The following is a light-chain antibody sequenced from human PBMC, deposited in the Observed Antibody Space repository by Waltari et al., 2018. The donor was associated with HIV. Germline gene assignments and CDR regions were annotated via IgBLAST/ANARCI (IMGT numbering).Light chain of an antibody. V-gene: IGKV3D-15*03. CDR2: ATS. Sequence: EIVLTQSPVTLSVSPGETATLSCRASQNIGNKIVWYQRRPGQSSRLVILATSVRATGIPTRFSGSGSGTDFALTITTLQPEDYGMYYCQQYNGSWTFGRGTRVE. CDR3: QQYNGSWT. CDR1: QNIGNK. J-gene: IGKJ1*01.